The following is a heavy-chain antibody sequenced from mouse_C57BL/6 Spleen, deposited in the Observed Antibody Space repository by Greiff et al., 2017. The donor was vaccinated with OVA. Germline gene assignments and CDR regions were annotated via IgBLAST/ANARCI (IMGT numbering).Heavy chain of an antibody. CDR3: AKYDYGGAMDY. J-gene: IGHJ4*01. CDR1: GFSLTGYA. Sequence: VKLKESGPGLVAPSQSLSITCTVSGFSLTGYAISWVRQPPGKGLEWLGVIWTGGGTNYNSAPKSRLIISKNNSKSQVFLKMNRQQTDDTARDNCAKYDYGGAMDYWGQGTSLTVSS. CDR2: IWTGGGT. D-gene: IGHD2-4*01. V-gene: IGHV2-9-1*01.